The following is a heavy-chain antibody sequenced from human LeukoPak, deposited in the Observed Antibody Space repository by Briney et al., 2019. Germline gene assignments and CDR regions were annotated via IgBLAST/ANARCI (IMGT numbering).Heavy chain of an antibody. V-gene: IGHV4-39*01. CDR1: GGSISSRSDY. Sequence: PSETLSLTCTVSGGSISSRSDYWGWIRQTPGKGLEWIGNLDSSGSTYYNPSLKSRVTISVGTSKNQFSLNLRSVSAADTAIYFCSRSHDYGGLYFYYYMDVWGKGTTVTVSS. J-gene: IGHJ6*03. D-gene: IGHD4-23*01. CDR2: LDSSGST. CDR3: SRSHDYGGLYFYYYMDV.